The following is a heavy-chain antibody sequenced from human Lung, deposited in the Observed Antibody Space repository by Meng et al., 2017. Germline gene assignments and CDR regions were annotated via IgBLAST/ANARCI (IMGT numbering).Heavy chain of an antibody. CDR1: GYTLASDG. V-gene: IGHV1-18*01. J-gene: IGHJ4*02. Sequence: VQLVQSGGEVKKSGALVQVSFAVFGYTLASDGFSWVRQAPRQGLEWLGWINTYNGKTDYAQKFQGRIPMTTDTFTSTAYMELRNLRSDDTAVYYCATRGNPYLNCWGQGTLVTVSS. CDR2: INTYNGKT. CDR3: ATRGNPYLNC.